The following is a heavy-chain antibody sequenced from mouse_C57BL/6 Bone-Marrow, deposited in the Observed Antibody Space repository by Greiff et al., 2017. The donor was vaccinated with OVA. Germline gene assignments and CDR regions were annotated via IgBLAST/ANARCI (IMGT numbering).Heavy chain of an antibody. CDR3: ARGYYGSSYDYYAMDY. CDR2: IDPSDSYT. CDR1: GYTFTSYW. Sequence: QVQLQQPGAELVKPGASVKLSCKASGYTFTSYWMQWVKQRPGQGLEWIGEIDPSDSYTNYTQKFQGKATLTVDTSSSTAYLQLSSLTSEDSAVYYCARGYYGSSYDYYAMDYWGQGTSVTVSS. J-gene: IGHJ4*01. D-gene: IGHD1-1*01. V-gene: IGHV1-50*01.